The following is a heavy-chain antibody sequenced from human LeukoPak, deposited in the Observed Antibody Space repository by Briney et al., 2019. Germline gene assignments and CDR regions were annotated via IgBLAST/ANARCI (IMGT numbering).Heavy chain of an antibody. CDR1: GYSITSGYY. Sequence: SETLSLTCAVSGYSITSGYYWGWIRQPPGKGLEWIGSIYHSGNTYYNPSLKSRVTISVDTSKNQFSLRLTSVTAADTAVYYCARGRVDIDSWGQGTLVTASS. V-gene: IGHV4-38-2*01. J-gene: IGHJ4*02. CDR2: IYHSGNT. D-gene: IGHD1-26*01. CDR3: ARGRVDIDS.